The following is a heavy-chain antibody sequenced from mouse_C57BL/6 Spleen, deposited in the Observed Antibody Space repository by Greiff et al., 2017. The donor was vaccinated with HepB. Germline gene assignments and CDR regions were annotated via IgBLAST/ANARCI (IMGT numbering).Heavy chain of an antibody. CDR3: AKNSIYYGNSYYAMDY. CDR1: GFSLTSYG. CDR2: IWGDGST. Sequence: VKVVESGPGLVAPSQRLSITCTVSGFSLTSYGVSWVRQPPGKGLEWLGVIWGDGSTNYHSALISRLSISKDNSKSQVFLKLNSLQTDDTATYYCAKNSIYYGNSYYAMDYWGQGTSVTVSS. J-gene: IGHJ4*01. D-gene: IGHD2-1*01. V-gene: IGHV2-3*01.